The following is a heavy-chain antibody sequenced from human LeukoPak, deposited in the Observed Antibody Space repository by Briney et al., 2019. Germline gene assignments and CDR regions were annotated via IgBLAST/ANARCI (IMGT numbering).Heavy chain of an antibody. CDR3: ARSITMIIVAFEGDGFDI. CDR2: ISAYNGNT. V-gene: IGHV1-18*01. CDR1: GYTFTSYG. Sequence: ASVKVSCKASGYTFTSYGISWVRQAPGQGLEWMGWISAYNGNTNYAQKLQGRVTMTTDTSTSTAYMELRSLRSDDTAVYYCARSITMIIVAFEGDGFDIWGQGTMVTVSS. D-gene: IGHD3-22*01. J-gene: IGHJ3*02.